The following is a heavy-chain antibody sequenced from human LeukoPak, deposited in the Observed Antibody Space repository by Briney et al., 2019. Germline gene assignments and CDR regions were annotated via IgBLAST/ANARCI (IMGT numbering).Heavy chain of an antibody. CDR1: GDCVSSSSAT. Sequence: SQTLSLTCAISGDCVSSSSATWNWIRQSPSRGLEWLGRTYYRSKWYNDYAVSVRSRITVNPDTSNNQFSLHLNSVTPEDTAVYYCARDGPYIPGSLTSFDCWGQGTLVTVSS. J-gene: IGHJ4*02. D-gene: IGHD2-2*01. CDR2: TYYRSKWYN. CDR3: ARDGPYIPGSLTSFDC. V-gene: IGHV6-1*01.